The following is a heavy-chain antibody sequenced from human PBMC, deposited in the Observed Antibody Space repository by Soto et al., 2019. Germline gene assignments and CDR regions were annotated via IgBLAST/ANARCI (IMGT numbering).Heavy chain of an antibody. CDR3: ADVFSPF. CDR1: GFTFSGYW. J-gene: IGHJ4*02. Sequence: GGSLRLSCVASGFTFSGYWMSWVRQAPGKGLEWVATIKDDGSEKYYVDSVKGRFTISRDNAENSLYLQMNSLRAEDTAVYYCADVFSPFWGQGTQVTVSS. D-gene: IGHD3-9*01. V-gene: IGHV3-7*01. CDR2: IKDDGSEK.